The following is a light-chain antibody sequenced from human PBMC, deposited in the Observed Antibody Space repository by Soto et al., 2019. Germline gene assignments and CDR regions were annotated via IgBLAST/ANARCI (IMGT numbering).Light chain of an antibody. CDR3: QTCGAGHVV. CDR2: VKSDSSH. J-gene: IGLJ2*01. Sequence: QPVLTQSPSASASPGASVKLTCTLSSGHSSYAIAWHQQQPEKGPRYLMKVKSDSSHTKGDGIPDRFSGSSSGAERYLTISSLQSEDEADYYCQTCGAGHVVFGGGTQLTVL. CDR1: SGHSSYA. V-gene: IGLV4-69*01.